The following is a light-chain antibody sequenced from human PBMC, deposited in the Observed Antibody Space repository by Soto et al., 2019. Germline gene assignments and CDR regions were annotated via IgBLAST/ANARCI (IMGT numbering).Light chain of an antibody. Sequence: DIQMTQSPSTLSASVGDRVTITCRASQSILSWLAWYQHKPGKAPKLLIYDASSLESAVPSRFSGSRSGTEFTLTISSLQPDDIATYYCQQYDTYWTFGQGTKVEI. CDR2: DAS. CDR3: QQYDTYWT. CDR1: QSILSW. J-gene: IGKJ1*01. V-gene: IGKV1-5*01.